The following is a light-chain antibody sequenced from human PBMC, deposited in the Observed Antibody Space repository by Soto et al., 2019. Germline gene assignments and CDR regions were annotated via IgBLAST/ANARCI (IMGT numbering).Light chain of an antibody. CDR3: SSYSSAIAFV. J-gene: IGLJ1*01. CDR1: SSDIGAYNY. V-gene: IGLV2-14*03. Sequence: QSELTQPASVSGSPGQSITISCTGTSSDIGAYNYVSWYQQHPGKAPKLMIYEITNRPSGISNRFSGSRSGNTASLSISGLQAEDEADYYCSSYSSAIAFVFGTGTKVTVL. CDR2: EIT.